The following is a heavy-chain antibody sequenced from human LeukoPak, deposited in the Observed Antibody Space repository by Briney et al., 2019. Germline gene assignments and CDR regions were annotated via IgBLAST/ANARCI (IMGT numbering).Heavy chain of an antibody. V-gene: IGHV4-34*01. CDR2: INHSGST. Sequence: PSETLSLTCAVYGGSFSGYYWSWIRQPPGKGLEWIGEINHSGSTNYNPSLKSRVTISVDTSKNQFSLKLSSVTAADTAVYYCARCGVTTSSDAFDIWGQGTMVTVSS. CDR3: ARCGVTTSSDAFDI. D-gene: IGHD4-17*01. J-gene: IGHJ3*02. CDR1: GGSFSGYY.